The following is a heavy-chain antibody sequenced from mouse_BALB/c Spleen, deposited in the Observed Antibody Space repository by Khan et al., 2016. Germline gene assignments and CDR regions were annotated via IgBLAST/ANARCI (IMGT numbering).Heavy chain of an antibody. Sequence: QIQLVQSGPELKKPGETVKISCKASGYTFTNYGMNWVKQAPGKGLKWMGWINTYTGEPTYADDFKGRFAFSLATYASTAQLQINNPTHEDTANYFCAAYYGDAMDYWGQGTSVTVSS. J-gene: IGHJ4*01. V-gene: IGHV9-3-1*01. D-gene: IGHD1-1*02. CDR3: AAYYGDAMDY. CDR1: GYTFTNYG. CDR2: INTYTGEP.